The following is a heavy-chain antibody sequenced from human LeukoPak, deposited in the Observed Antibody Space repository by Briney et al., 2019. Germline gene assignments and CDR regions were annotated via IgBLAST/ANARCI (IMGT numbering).Heavy chain of an antibody. J-gene: IGHJ6*02. Sequence: SETLSLTCAVYGGSFSGYYWSWIRQPPGKGLEWIGEINHSGSTNYNPSLKSRVTISVDTSKNQFSLKLSSVTAADTAVYYRARREIRYYYYGMDVWGQGTTVTVSS. CDR1: GGSFSGYY. CDR2: INHSGST. CDR3: ARREIRYYYYGMDV. V-gene: IGHV4-34*01.